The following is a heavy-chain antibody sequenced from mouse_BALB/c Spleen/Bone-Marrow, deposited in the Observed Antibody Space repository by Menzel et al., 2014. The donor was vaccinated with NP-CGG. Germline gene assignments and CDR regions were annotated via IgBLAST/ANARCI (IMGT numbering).Heavy chain of an antibody. D-gene: IGHD4-1*02. V-gene: IGHV3-8*02. J-gene: IGHJ2*01. Sequence: VQLKESGPSLVKPSPSLSLSCSVTGDSITSGYWNWVRKFPGNRLEFMGYISHSGSTTYNQSLNSRMSITRDTSKNLYSLQLNSVTTEDTAPYYCARSSSTGTPFAYWGQGTTLTVSS. CDR3: ARSSSTGTPFAY. CDR2: ISHSGST. CDR1: GDSITSGY.